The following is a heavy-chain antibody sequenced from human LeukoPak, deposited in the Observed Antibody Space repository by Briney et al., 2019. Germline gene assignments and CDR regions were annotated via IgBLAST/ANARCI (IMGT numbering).Heavy chain of an antibody. V-gene: IGHV4-39*01. D-gene: IGHD6-6*01. Sequence: PSETLSLTCTVSGGSISSSSYSWGWIRQPPGKGLEWIGSIYYSGSTYYNPSLKSRVTISVDTSKNQFSLKLSSVTAADTAVYYCARGSIAARLGWFDSWGQGTLVTVSS. CDR3: ARGSIAARLGWFDS. CDR1: GGSISSSSYS. CDR2: IYYSGST. J-gene: IGHJ5*01.